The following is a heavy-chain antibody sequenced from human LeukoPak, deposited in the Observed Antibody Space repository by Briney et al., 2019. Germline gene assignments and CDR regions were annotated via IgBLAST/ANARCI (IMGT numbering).Heavy chain of an antibody. V-gene: IGHV4-39*07. D-gene: IGHD3-22*01. CDR1: GGSISSSSYY. CDR2: IYYSGST. J-gene: IGHJ4*02. CDR3: ARGPTKWFPNFDY. Sequence: PSETLSLTCTVSGGSISSSSYYWGWIRQPPGKGLEWIGSIYYSGSTYYNPSLKSRVTIPVDTSKNQFSLKLSSVTAADTAVYYCARGPTKWFPNFDYWGQGTLVTVSS.